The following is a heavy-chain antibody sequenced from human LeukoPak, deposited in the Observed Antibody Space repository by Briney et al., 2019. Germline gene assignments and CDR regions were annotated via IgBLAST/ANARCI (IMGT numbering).Heavy chain of an antibody. CDR2: ISWNSGSI. CDR1: GFTFDDYA. Sequence: GRSLRLSCAACGFTFDDYAMHLVRQAPGKGLEWVSGISWNSGSIGYADSVKGRFTISRDNAKNSLYLQMNSLRAEDTALYYCAKARRGYSYGIFDYWGQGTLVTVSS. J-gene: IGHJ4*02. CDR3: AKARRGYSYGIFDY. V-gene: IGHV3-9*01. D-gene: IGHD5-18*01.